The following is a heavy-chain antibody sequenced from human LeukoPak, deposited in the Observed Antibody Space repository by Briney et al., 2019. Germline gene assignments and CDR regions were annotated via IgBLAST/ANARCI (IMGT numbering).Heavy chain of an antibody. J-gene: IGHJ6*02. CDR3: ARGGSSGWYRSSSYYYYGMDV. CDR2: INHSGST. V-gene: IGHV4-34*01. Sequence: PSETLSLTCAVYGGSFSGYYWSWIRQPPGKGLEWIGEINHSGSTNYNPSLKSRVTISVDMSKNQFSLKLSSVTAADTAVYYCARGGSSGWYRSSSYYYYGMDVWGQGTTVTVSS. CDR1: GGSFSGYY. D-gene: IGHD6-19*01.